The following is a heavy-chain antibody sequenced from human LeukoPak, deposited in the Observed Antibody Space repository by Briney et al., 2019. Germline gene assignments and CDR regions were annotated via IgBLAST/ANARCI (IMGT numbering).Heavy chain of an antibody. CDR1: GYTFTGYY. V-gene: IGHV1-2*02. D-gene: IGHD3-22*01. CDR3: ATEITMIVHAFDI. CDR2: INPNSGGT. Sequence: ASVKVSCKASGYTFTGYYMHWVRQAPGQGLEWMGWINPNSGGTNYAQKFQGRVTMTRDTSISTAYMELSRLRSDDTAVYYCATEITMIVHAFDIWGQGTMVTVSS. J-gene: IGHJ3*02.